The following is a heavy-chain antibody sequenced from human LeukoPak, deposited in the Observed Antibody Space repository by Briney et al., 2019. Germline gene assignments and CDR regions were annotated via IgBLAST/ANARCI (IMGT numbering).Heavy chain of an antibody. CDR3: ARDHSSCWYAGFDY. D-gene: IGHD6-19*01. V-gene: IGHV1-18*01. J-gene: IGHJ4*02. CDR2: ISAHNGNT. CDR1: GSTFTSYG. Sequence: ASVKVSCMPDGSTFTSYGISWVRQAPGQGLEWMGWISAHNGNTNYAQKLQGRVTMTTDTSTNTTYMELRSLRSDDTAVYCCARDHSSCWYAGFDYWGQGTLVTVSS.